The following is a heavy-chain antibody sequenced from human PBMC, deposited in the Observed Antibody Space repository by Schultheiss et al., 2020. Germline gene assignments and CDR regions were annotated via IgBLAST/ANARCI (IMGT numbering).Heavy chain of an antibody. V-gene: IGHV4-61*02. CDR3: VATRKWGWFFDY. D-gene: IGHD6-19*01. Sequence: SETLSLTCTVSGGSISSGSYYWSWIRQPAGKGLEWIGRIYTSGNTEYNPSLSSRVSISRDTSKNQFSLELSSVTAADTAVYYCVATRKWGWFFDYWGQGALVTVSS. J-gene: IGHJ4*02. CDR2: IYTSGNT. CDR1: GGSISSGSYY.